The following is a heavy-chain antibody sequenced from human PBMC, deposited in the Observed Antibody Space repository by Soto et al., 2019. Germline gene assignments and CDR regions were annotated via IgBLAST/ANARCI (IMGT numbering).Heavy chain of an antibody. V-gene: IGHV1-3*01. J-gene: IGHJ6*02. CDR2: INAGNGNT. Sequence: GASVKLSCKASGYTFTSYAMHWVRQAPGQRLEWMGWINAGNGNTKYSQKFQGRVTITRDTSASTAYMELSSLRSEDTAVYYCASAHCGGDCSNYYYGMDVWGQGTTVTVSS. D-gene: IGHD2-21*02. CDR3: ASAHCGGDCSNYYYGMDV. CDR1: GYTFTSYA.